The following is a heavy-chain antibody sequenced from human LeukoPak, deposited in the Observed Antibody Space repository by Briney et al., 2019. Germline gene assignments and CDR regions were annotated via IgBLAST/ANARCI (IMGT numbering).Heavy chain of an antibody. D-gene: IGHD2-21*02. CDR2: ISGSGDST. CDR1: GITFSSYA. V-gene: IGHV3-23*01. J-gene: IGHJ2*01. Sequence: GGSLRLSCAAAGITFSSYALSWVRQAPGKGLEWVSAISGSGDSTYYADSVKGRFTISRDNSKNTVSLQMNSLRDEDTAVYYCARGPPIVVVTASRYWYFDLWGRGTLVTVSS. CDR3: ARGPPIVVVTASRYWYFDL.